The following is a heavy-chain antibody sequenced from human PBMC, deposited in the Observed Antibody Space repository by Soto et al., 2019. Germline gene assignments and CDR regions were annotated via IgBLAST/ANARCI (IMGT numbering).Heavy chain of an antibody. Sequence: ASVKVSCKASGYTFTGYYVHWVREAPGQGLEWMGWINPETGGTSYAQKFQGRVTLSRDASINTAYLELSRLRFDDAAVYFCARERYQVISDGMDVWGQGTTVTVSS. V-gene: IGHV1-2*02. D-gene: IGHD2-2*01. CDR3: ARERYQVISDGMDV. CDR2: INPETGGT. J-gene: IGHJ6*02. CDR1: GYTFTGYY.